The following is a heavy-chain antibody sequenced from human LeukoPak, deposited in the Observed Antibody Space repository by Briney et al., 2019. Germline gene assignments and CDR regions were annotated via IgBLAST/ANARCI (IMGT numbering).Heavy chain of an antibody. D-gene: IGHD3-9*01. CDR3: ARSTLYDILTEYYFDY. J-gene: IGHJ4*02. CDR1: GFTFSDYH. V-gene: IGHV3-11*03. CDR2: ISSSSSYT. Sequence: GGSLRLSCVASGFTFSDYHMSWIRQAPGKGLEWVSYISSSSSYTNYADSVKGRFTISRDSAKNSLYLQMNSLRAEDAAVYYCARSTLYDILTEYYFDYWGQGTLVTVSS.